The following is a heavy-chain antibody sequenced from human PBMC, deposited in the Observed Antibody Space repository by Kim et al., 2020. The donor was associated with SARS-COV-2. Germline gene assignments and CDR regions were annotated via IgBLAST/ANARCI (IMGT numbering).Heavy chain of an antibody. J-gene: IGHJ5*02. CDR2: MNPDGGGT. D-gene: IGHD6-6*01. CDR3: AREDNTSSYWFDH. V-gene: IGHV1-46*01. CDR1: GYILTSYF. Sequence: ASVKVSCKPSGYILTSYFIHWVRQAPGQGLEWMGMMNPDGGGTSYAQKFQGRVTMTRDTSSSTVYMELSSLTSEDTAVYYCAREDNTSSYWFDHWGQGALVTVSS.